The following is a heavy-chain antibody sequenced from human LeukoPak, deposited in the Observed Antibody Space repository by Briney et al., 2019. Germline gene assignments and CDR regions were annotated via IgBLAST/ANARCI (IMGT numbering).Heavy chain of an antibody. CDR3: AKANTAMVKRDAFDI. CDR1: GFTFDDYA. D-gene: IGHD5-18*01. CDR2: ISWNSGSI. J-gene: IGHJ3*02. V-gene: IGHV3-9*01. Sequence: GGSLRLSCAASGFTFDDYAMHWVRQAPGKGLEWVSGISWNSGSIGYADSVKGRFTISRDNAKNSLYLQMNSLRAEDTALHYCAKANTAMVKRDAFDIWGQGTMVTASS.